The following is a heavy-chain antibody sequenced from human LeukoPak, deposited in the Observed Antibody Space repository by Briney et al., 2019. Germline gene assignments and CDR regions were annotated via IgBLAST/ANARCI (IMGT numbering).Heavy chain of an antibody. CDR3: VKEAAFYDH. CDR1: GFTFSRSP. J-gene: IGHJ5*02. CDR2: ISSDGVST. Sequence: GGSLRLSCSASGFTFSRSPMHWVRQAPGKGLEYVSAISSDGVSTYYGASVKGRFTISRDSSKNTPYLQMSSLRVEDTALYYCVKEAAFYDHWGPGTLVTVSS. D-gene: IGHD6-13*01. V-gene: IGHV3-64D*06.